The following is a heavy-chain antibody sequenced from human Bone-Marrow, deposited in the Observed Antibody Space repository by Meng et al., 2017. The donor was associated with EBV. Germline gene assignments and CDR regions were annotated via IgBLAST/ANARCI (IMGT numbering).Heavy chain of an antibody. Sequence: QVPLPAPGPGLVKPSGTLSLPCAVSGGSISSSNWWSWVRQPPGKGLEWIGEIYHSGSTNYNPSLKSRVTISVDKSKNQFSLKLSSVTAADTAVYYCVGAHYGDSSGYYYAYWGQGTLVTVSS. CDR1: GGSISSSNW. CDR3: VGAHYGDSSGYYYAY. D-gene: IGHD3-22*01. CDR2: IYHSGST. J-gene: IGHJ4*02. V-gene: IGHV4-4*02.